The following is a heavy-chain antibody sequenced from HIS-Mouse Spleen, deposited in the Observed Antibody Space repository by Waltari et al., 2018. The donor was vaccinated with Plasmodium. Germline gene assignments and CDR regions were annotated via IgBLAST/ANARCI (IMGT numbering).Heavy chain of an antibody. CDR2: RKQDGSEK. D-gene: IGHD6-13*01. V-gene: IGHV3-7*01. CDR3: ASSWYWYFDL. Sequence: EVQLVESGGGLVQPGGSLRLSCAASGFTFGNYWMRWVRQAPGKGLEWVANRKQDGSEKYYVDSEKGRFTISRDNAKNSLYLQMNSLRAEDTAVYYCASSWYWYFDLWGRGTLVTVSS. J-gene: IGHJ2*01. CDR1: GFTFGNYW.